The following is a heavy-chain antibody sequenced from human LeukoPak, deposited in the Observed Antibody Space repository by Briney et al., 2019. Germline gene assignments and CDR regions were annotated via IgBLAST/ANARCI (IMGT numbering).Heavy chain of an antibody. CDR3: ARHLDWAFDY. V-gene: IGHV3-7*01. CDR1: GFTFSNYW. J-gene: IGHJ4*02. D-gene: IGHD2-21*01. Sequence: GGSLRLFCAASGFTFSNYWMTWARQTPGKGLEWLANIKPDGSHTYYLDSVRGRFTVSRDSAKNSLYLQMNSLRAEDTAVYYCARHLDWAFDYWGQGTLVTVSS. CDR2: IKPDGSHT.